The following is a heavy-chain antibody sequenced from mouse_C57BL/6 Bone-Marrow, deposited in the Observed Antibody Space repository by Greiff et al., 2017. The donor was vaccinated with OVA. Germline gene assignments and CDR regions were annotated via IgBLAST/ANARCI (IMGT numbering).Heavy chain of an antibody. CDR1: GFSFNTYA. CDR3: VRPDYTNWGFAY. D-gene: IGHD4-1*02. CDR2: IRSKSNNYAT. J-gene: IGHJ3*01. V-gene: IGHV10-1*01. Sequence: EVKLVESGGGLVQPKGSLKLSCAASGFSFNTYAMNWVRQAPGQGLEWVARIRSKSNNYATYYADSVKARFTISRDDSETMLYLQMKILKTEDTAMYYCVRPDYTNWGFAYWGQGTLVTVSA.